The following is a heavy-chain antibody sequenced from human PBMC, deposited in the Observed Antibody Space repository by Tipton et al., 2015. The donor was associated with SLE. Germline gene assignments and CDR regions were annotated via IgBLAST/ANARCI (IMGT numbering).Heavy chain of an antibody. J-gene: IGHJ3*02. CDR2: INHSGST. Sequence: TLSLTCAVYGGSFSGYYWSWIRQPPGKGLEWIGEINHSGSTNYNPSLKSRVTISVDTSKNQFSLKLSSVTAAGTAVYYCARHPYSGCYFDSFDIWGQGTMVTVSS. V-gene: IGHV4-34*01. CDR3: ARHPYSGCYFDSFDI. D-gene: IGHD1-26*01. CDR1: GGSFSGYY.